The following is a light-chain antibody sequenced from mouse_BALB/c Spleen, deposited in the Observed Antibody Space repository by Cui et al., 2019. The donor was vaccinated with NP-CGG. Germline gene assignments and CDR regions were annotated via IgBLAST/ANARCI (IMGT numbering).Light chain of an antibody. Sequence: QAVLTQESALTTSPGETVTLTCRSNTGAVTTSNYANWVQEKPDHLFTGLIGGTNNRAPGVPARFSGSLIGDKAALTITGAQTEDDAMYFCALWYSTHWVFGGGTKLTVL. CDR3: ALWYSTHWV. CDR1: TGAVTTSNY. CDR2: GTN. V-gene: IGLV1*01. J-gene: IGLJ1*01.